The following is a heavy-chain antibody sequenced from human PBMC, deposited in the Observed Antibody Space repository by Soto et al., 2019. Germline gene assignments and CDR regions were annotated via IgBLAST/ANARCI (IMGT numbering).Heavy chain of an antibody. D-gene: IGHD3-10*01. CDR1: GGSISSYY. CDR2: IYYSGST. J-gene: IGHJ6*02. Sequence: SETLSLTCTVSGGSISSYYWSWIRQPPGKGLEWIGYIYYSGSTNYNPSLKSRVTISVDTSKNQFSLKLSSVTAADTAVYYCARDLWGYYDSGSRYYYGMAVWGRGTTVTVSS. V-gene: IGHV4-59*01. CDR3: ARDLWGYYDSGSRYYYGMAV.